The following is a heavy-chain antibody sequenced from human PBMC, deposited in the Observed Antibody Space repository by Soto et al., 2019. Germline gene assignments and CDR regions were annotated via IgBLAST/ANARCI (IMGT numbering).Heavy chain of an antibody. CDR2: IIPMFGAA. D-gene: IGHD1-20*01. Sequence: QVQLVQSGAEVKKPGSSVKVSCKASGGTFSSYAITWVRQAPGQGLEWMGGIIPMFGAANYAQKFQGRVTITADESTSTAYMELSSLRSEDTSVDYCIGMNYYGMDVWVQGTTVTVSS. J-gene: IGHJ6*02. V-gene: IGHV1-69*01. CDR3: IGMNYYGMDV. CDR1: GGTFSSYA.